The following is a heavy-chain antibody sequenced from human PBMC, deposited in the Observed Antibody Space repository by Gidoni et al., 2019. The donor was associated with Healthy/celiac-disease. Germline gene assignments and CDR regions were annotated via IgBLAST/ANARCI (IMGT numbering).Heavy chain of an antibody. D-gene: IGHD6-19*01. V-gene: IGHV3-66*02. Sequence: EVPLVESGGGLVQPGGSLRRSCAASGFTVSSNYMSWVRQAPGKVLEWVSGIYSGGSTYYADSVKGRFTTSRDNSKNTLYLQMTSLRAEDTAVYYCASDPGSSGLYFQHWGQGTLVTVSS. J-gene: IGHJ1*01. CDR3: ASDPGSSGLYFQH. CDR2: IYSGGST. CDR1: GFTVSSNY.